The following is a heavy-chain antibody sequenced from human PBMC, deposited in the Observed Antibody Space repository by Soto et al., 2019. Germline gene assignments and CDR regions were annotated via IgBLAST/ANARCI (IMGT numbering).Heavy chain of an antibody. J-gene: IGHJ5*02. D-gene: IGHD1-1*01. CDR1: GYTFTGYY. CDR3: ARGRPRNGTYLWFDP. CDR2: INPNSGGT. V-gene: IGHV1-2*04. Sequence: GASVKVSCKASGYTFTGYYMHWVRQAPGQGLEWMGWINPNSGGTNYAQKFQGWVTMTRDTSISTAYMELSRLRSDDTAVYYCARGRPRNGTYLWFDPWGQGTLVTVSS.